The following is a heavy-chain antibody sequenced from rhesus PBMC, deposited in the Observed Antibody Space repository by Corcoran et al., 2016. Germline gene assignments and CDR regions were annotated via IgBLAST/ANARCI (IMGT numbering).Heavy chain of an antibody. D-gene: IGHD3-3*01. CDR1: GGSTRDSDT. CDR2: IYGSGGST. CDR3: AREGVAIWTGYSWAFDF. V-gene: IGHV4-106*01. Sequence: QVQLQESGPGLGKPSDTLSLTCAVSGGSTRDSDTWSWSRQPPGKGLEWIGYIYGSGGSTYYNPSLKSRVTISTDTSKNQFSLKLSSVTAADTAVYYCAREGVAIWTGYSWAFDFWGQGLRVTVSS. J-gene: IGHJ3*01.